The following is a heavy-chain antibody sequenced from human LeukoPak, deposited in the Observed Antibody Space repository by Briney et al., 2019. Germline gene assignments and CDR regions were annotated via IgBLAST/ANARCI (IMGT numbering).Heavy chain of an antibody. V-gene: IGHV3-23*01. CDR2: ISGSGGST. CDR3: AKSGGLSGSGRLAMDV. CDR1: GFTFSTYA. Sequence: GGSLRLSCAASGFTFSTYAMSWVCLAPGKGLEWVSGISGSGGSTYYADSVKGRFTSSRDNSNNTLYVQMNSLRVEDTAVYYCAKSGGLSGSGRLAMDVWGQGTTVTVSS. J-gene: IGHJ6*02. D-gene: IGHD3-10*01.